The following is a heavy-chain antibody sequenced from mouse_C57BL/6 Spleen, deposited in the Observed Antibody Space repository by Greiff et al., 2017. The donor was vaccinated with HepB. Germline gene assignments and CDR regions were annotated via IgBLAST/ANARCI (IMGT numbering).Heavy chain of an antibody. J-gene: IGHJ4*01. V-gene: IGHV10-1*01. CDR2: IRSKSNNYAT. Sequence: DVHLVESGGGLVQPKGSLKLSCAASGFSFNTYAMNWVRQAPGKGLEWVARIRSKSNNYATYYADSVKDRFTISRDDSESMLYLQMNNLKTEDTAMYYCVRLRGYGSGYYYAMDYWGQGTSVTVSS. D-gene: IGHD1-1*01. CDR1: GFSFNTYA. CDR3: VRLRGYGSGYYYAMDY.